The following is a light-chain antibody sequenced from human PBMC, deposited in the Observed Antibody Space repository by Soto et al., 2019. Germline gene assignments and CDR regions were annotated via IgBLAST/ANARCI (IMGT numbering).Light chain of an antibody. V-gene: IGLV1-44*01. Sequence: QSVLTQPPSASGTPGQIVAISCSGSSSNIGSNTVTWYQQLPGTAPKLLIYSTSQRSSGVPGRFSGSKSGASASLSISGLQSEDEADYYCAAWDDRLDVYVFATGTKLTVL. CDR3: AAWDDRLDVYV. CDR2: STS. J-gene: IGLJ1*01. CDR1: SSNIGSNT.